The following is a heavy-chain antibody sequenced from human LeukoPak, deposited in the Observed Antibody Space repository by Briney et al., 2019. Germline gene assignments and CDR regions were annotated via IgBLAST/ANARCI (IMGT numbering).Heavy chain of an antibody. CDR1: GYSISSGYY. D-gene: IGHD3-10*01. Sequence: SETLSLTCTVSGYSISSGYYWGWIRQPPGKGLEWIGSIYHSGSTYYNPSLKSRVTISVDTSKNQFSLKLSSVTAADTAVYYCARDEKRSAVYYMDVWGKGTTVTVSS. CDR3: ARDEKRSAVYYMDV. V-gene: IGHV4-38-2*02. J-gene: IGHJ6*03. CDR2: IYHSGST.